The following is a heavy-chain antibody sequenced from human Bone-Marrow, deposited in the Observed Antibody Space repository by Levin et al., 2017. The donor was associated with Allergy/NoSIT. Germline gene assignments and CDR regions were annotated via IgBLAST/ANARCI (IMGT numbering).Heavy chain of an antibody. CDR3: VREHIYGFLSGYWYGIDV. Sequence: SETLSLTCTVSDGSVTSADHSWAWVRQPPGKALEWLGSLFYSGSTKYNISLKRRLYMSIDTSKNQFYLRLRSVTAADAALYYCVREHIYGFLSGYWYGIDVWGQGTAVTVAS. J-gene: IGHJ6*02. CDR2: LFYSGST. CDR1: DGSVTSADHS. V-gene: IGHV4-61*08. D-gene: IGHD3-3*01.